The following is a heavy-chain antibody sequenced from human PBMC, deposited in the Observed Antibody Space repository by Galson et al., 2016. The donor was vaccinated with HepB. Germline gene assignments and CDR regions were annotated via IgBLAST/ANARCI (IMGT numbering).Heavy chain of an antibody. CDR2: INPNSGGT. D-gene: IGHD3/OR15-3a*01. V-gene: IGHV1-2*02. Sequence: SVKVSCKASGYTFTDYYIHWVRQAPGQGLEWMGWINPNSGGTNFVQKFQGRVTMTRDTSLSTAYMELSSLRSDDTAVYYCARVREKGWDWGYFDYWGQGTLVTVSS. J-gene: IGHJ4*02. CDR3: ARVREKGWDWGYFDY. CDR1: GYTFTDYY.